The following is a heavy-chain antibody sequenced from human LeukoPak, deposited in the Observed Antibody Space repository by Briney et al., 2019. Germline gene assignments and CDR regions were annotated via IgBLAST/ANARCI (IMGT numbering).Heavy chain of an antibody. V-gene: IGHV3-53*01. D-gene: IGHD4-17*01. CDR1: GFTVSSNY. CDR2: IYSGGST. J-gene: IGHJ4*02. CDR3: ATTPPDYGYGDPHFDY. Sequence: GGSLRLSCAASGFTVSSNYMSWVRQAPGKGLEWVSVIYSGGSTYYADSVKGRFTISRDNSKNTLYLQMNSLRAEDTAVYYCATTPPDYGYGDPHFDYWGQGTLVTVSS.